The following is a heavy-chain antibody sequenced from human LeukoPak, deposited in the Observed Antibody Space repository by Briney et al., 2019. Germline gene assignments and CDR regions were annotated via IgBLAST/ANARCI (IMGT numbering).Heavy chain of an antibody. J-gene: IGHJ4*02. D-gene: IGHD2-2*01. Sequence: PGGSLRLSCAASGFTFSSYGMHWVRQAPGKGLKWVAVIWYDGSNKYYADSVKGRFTISRDNSKNTLYLQMNSLRAEDTAVYYCARSVWRYCSSTSCYYFDYWGQGTLVTVSS. CDR3: ARSVWRYCSSTSCYYFDY. V-gene: IGHV3-33*01. CDR2: IWYDGSNK. CDR1: GFTFSSYG.